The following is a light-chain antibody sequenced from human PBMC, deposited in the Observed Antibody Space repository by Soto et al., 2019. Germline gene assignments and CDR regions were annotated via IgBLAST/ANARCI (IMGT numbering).Light chain of an antibody. J-gene: IGKJ1*01. Sequence: DIQMTQSPSTLSGSVGDRVTITCRASQTISSWLAWYQQKQGKAPKLLIYKASTLKSGVPSRFSGSGSGTEVTLTISSLQPDDFATYYCQHYNSYSEAFGQGTKVDIK. CDR1: QTISSW. CDR2: KAS. CDR3: QHYNSYSEA. V-gene: IGKV1-5*03.